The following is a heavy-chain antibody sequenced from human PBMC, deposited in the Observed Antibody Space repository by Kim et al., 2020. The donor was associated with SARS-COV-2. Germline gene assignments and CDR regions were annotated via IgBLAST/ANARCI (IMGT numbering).Heavy chain of an antibody. CDR3: AGTRLTTLNWWFDP. Sequence: ADSVKGRFTISRDNAKNSLYLQMNSLRDEDTAVYYCAGTRLTTLNWWFDPWGQGTLVTVSS. V-gene: IGHV3-48*02. D-gene: IGHD4-4*01. J-gene: IGHJ5*02.